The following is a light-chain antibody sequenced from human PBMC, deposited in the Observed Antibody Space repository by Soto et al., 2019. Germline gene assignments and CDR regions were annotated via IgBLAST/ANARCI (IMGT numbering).Light chain of an antibody. V-gene: IGLV1-47*01. CDR1: SSNIGSNY. Sequence: QSVLTQPPSASGTPGQRVTISCSGSSSNIGSNYVYWYQQLPGTAPKLLIYRNNQRPSGVPDRFSGSKSGTSASRAISGLRSEDEADYYCAAWDDSLSGQVFGGGTKVTVL. CDR2: RNN. CDR3: AAWDDSLSGQV. J-gene: IGLJ2*01.